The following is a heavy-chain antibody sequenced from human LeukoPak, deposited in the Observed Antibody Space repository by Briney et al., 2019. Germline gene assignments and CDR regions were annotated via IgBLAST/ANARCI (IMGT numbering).Heavy chain of an antibody. CDR1: GFTFDDYA. J-gene: IGHJ4*02. V-gene: IGHV3-9*01. D-gene: IGHD5-18*01. CDR3: AKDSYSYGPFDY. CDR2: ISWNSGSI. Sequence: GGSLRLSCAASGFTFDDYAMHWVRQAPGKGLEWVSGISWNSGSIGHADSVKGRFTISRDNAKNSLYLQMNSLRAEDTALYYCAKDSYSYGPFDYWGQGTLVTVSS.